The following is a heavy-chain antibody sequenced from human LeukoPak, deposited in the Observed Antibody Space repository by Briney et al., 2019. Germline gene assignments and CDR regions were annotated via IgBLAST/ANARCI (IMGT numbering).Heavy chain of an antibody. J-gene: IGHJ4*02. CDR1: GFAFSACG. V-gene: IGHV3-30*18. Sequence: GGSLRPSCAASGFAFSACGMHWVRQAPGKGLEWVAVLSYDGTNGYYAGSVKGRLTISRDNSKNTLDLQMNSLRAEDTAVYYCAKGLNSGWYGQSFDLWGQGTLVTVSS. CDR3: AKGLNSGWYGQSFDL. CDR2: LSYDGTNG. D-gene: IGHD6-19*01.